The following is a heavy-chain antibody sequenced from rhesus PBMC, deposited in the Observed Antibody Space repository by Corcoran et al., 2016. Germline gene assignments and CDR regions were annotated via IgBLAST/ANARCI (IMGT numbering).Heavy chain of an antibody. Sequence: EVQLVESGGGLVQPGGSLSLSCAAPGFPLTTSWLRWVRQAPGKGLDWVGRIKNKADGGTAAYAESVKGRFTISRDDSKNTLYLQMNSLKTEDTAVYYCTRGGRVGTVFDYWGQGVLVTVSS. D-gene: IGHD5-24*01. V-gene: IGHV3-16*02. CDR1: GFPLTTSW. CDR3: TRGGRVGTVFDY. J-gene: IGHJ4*01. CDR2: IKNKADGGTA.